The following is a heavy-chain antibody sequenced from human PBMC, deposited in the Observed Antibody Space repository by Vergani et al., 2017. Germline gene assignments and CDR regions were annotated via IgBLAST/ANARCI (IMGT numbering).Heavy chain of an antibody. D-gene: IGHD5-18*01. CDR3: AKDGDRIQLQVFDY. CDR2: IYSGGST. CDR1: GFTVSSNY. Sequence: EVQLVESGGGLIQPGGSLRLSCAASGFTVSSNYMSWVRQAPGKGLEWVSVIYSGGSTYYADSVKGRFTISRDNSKNTLYLQMNSLRAEDTAVYYCAKDGDRIQLQVFDYWGQGTLVTVSS. J-gene: IGHJ4*02. V-gene: IGHV3-53*01.